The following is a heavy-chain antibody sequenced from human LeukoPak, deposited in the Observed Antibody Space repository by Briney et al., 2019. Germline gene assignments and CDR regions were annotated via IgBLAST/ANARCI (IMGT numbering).Heavy chain of an antibody. Sequence: SQTLSPTCTVSGGSISSGDYYWSWIRQPPGKGLEWIGYIYYSGSTYYNPSLKSRVTISVDTSKNQFSLKLSSVTAADTAVYYCARVGIDNWFDPWGQGTLVTVSS. CDR1: GGSISSGDYY. D-gene: IGHD7-27*01. J-gene: IGHJ5*02. CDR3: ARVGIDNWFDP. CDR2: IYYSGST. V-gene: IGHV4-30-4*01.